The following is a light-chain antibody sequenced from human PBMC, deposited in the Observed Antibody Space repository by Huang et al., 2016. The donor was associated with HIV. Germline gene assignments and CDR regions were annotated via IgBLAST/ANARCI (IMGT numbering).Light chain of an antibody. CDR1: QGVSNS. CDR3: QQYYGTPT. J-gene: IGKJ2*01. V-gene: IGKV1-NL1*01. Sequence: DIQMTQSPSSLSPSVGDRVTITCRVSQGVSNSLAWYQQKPGKAPKLLLYAASRLASGVPSRFGGSGSGTHYTLTISSLQAEDFATYYCQQYYGTPTFGLGTKLEIK. CDR2: AAS.